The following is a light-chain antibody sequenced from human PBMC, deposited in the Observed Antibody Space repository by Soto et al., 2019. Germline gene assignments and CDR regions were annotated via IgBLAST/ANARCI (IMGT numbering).Light chain of an antibody. CDR1: RSVSMN. CDR2: GAS. CDR3: HHYNNWPRT. Sequence: EILMTQSPATRSVSPGERATLSCRASRSVSMNLAWDQQKPGQAPRLLIYGASSRATGIPARFSGSGSGTEFTLPIRSLQSEDSALYFCHHYNNWPRTLRQGTKVDIK. J-gene: IGKJ1*01. V-gene: IGKV3-15*01.